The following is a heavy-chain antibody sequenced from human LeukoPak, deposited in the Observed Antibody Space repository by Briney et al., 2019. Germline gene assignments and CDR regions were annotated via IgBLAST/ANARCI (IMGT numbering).Heavy chain of an antibody. D-gene: IGHD5-12*01. CDR2: IYYSGTT. Sequence: PSETLSLTCTVSGASISSTSHYWAWIRQPHGKGLEWIGSIYYSGTTYYNPSLRSRVTISVDTSKNQFSLNLNSVTAADTAVYYCARKAQGGYGLDFWGQGTLVTVSS. CDR3: ARKAQGGYGLDF. CDR1: GASISSTSHY. J-gene: IGHJ4*02. V-gene: IGHV4-39*01.